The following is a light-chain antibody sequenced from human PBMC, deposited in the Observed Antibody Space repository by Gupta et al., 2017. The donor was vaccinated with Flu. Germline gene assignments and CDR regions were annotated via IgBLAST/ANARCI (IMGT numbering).Light chain of an antibody. J-gene: IGLJ3*02. Sequence: QSVLTQPPSVSAAPGQKVAISCSGTSSNIGNGFVYWYQHLPGTAPKFLIYDNNKRPSGIPDRFSGAKSGTSATLAITGLQTGDEADYYCGTWDDSLSAWVFGGGTKLTVL. V-gene: IGLV1-51*01. CDR1: SSNIGNGF. CDR2: DNN. CDR3: GTWDDSLSAWV.